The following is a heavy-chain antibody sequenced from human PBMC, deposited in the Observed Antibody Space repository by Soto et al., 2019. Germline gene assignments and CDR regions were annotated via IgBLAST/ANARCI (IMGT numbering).Heavy chain of an antibody. Sequence: QITLKESGPTLVKPTQTLTLTCTFSGFSLSTSGVGVGWIRRPPGKALEWLAFIYWDDDKRYSPSLKSRLTITKDTSKNQVVLTMTNMDPVDTATYYCAHSSAMIGMDTFDIWGQGTMVTVSS. CDR1: GFSLSTSGVG. CDR2: IYWDDDK. CDR3: AHSSAMIGMDTFDI. V-gene: IGHV2-5*02. J-gene: IGHJ3*02. D-gene: IGHD3-22*01.